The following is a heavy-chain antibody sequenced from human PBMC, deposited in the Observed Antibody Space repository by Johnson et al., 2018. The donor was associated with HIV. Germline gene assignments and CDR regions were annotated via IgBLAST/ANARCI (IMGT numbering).Heavy chain of an antibody. Sequence: QVQLLESGGGVVQPGRSLRLSCAASAFSFSGYAMHWVRQAPGTGLEWVAVLSYDASNKYYADSVKGRFTISRDNSKNTLFLQMNSLRAEDTAVYYCAKLRWAPRAFDIWGQGTMVTVSS. CDR3: AKLRWAPRAFDI. CDR2: LSYDASNK. D-gene: IGHD4-23*01. J-gene: IGHJ3*02. CDR1: AFSFSGYA. V-gene: IGHV3-30*04.